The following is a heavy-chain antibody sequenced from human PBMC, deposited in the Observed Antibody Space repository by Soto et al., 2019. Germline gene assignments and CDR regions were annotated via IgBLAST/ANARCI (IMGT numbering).Heavy chain of an antibody. CDR3: ARDQRGYSYGWGWYYYYGMDV. V-gene: IGHV1-69*13. CDR2: ITPIFGTA. J-gene: IGHJ6*02. D-gene: IGHD5-18*01. CDR1: GGTFSSYA. Sequence: GASVKVSCKASGGTFSSYAISWVRQAPGQGLEWMGGITPIFGTANYAQKFQGRDTITADESTSTAYMELSSLRSEDTAVYYCARDQRGYSYGWGWYYYYGMDVWGQGTTVTVSS.